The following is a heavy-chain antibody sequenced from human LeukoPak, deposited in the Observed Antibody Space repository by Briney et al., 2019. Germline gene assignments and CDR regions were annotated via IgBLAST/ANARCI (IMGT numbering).Heavy chain of an antibody. CDR1: GGSFSGYY. CDR2: INHSGST. D-gene: IGHD3-16*02. V-gene: IGHV4-34*01. Sequence: PSETLSLTCAVYGGSFSGYYWSWIRQPPGKGLEWIGEINHSGSTNYNPSLESRVTISVDTSKNQFSLKLSSVTAADTAVYYCARDRGLYYDYIWGSYRYTRTFDPWGQGTLVTVSS. CDR3: ARDRGLYYDYIWGSYRYTRTFDP. J-gene: IGHJ5*02.